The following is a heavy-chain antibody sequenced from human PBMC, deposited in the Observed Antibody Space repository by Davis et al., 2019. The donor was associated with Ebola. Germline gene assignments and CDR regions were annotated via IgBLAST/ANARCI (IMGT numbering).Heavy chain of an antibody. V-gene: IGHV4-39*01. CDR1: GGSIISSSSY. D-gene: IGHD2-2*01. Sequence: MPSETLSLTCTVSGGSIISSSSYWGWIRQPPRKGLEWIGSIYYSGITYYNPSLKSRVTISVDTSKNQFSLKLRSVTAADTAVYYCARFPAVYYYYYGMDVWGQGTTVTVSS. J-gene: IGHJ6*02. CDR3: ARFPAVYYYYYGMDV. CDR2: IYYSGIT.